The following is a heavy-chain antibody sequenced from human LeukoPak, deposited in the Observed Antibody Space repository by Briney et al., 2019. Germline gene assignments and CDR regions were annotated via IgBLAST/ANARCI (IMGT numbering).Heavy chain of an antibody. CDR1: GYTFTGYY. CDR2: INPNSGGI. J-gene: IGHJ6*02. D-gene: IGHD3-16*01. Sequence: ASVKVSCKASGYTFTGYYIHWVRQAPGQGLEWMGWINPNSGGINYAQKFQGRVTMTRDTSISTAYMELSRLRSDDTAVYYRARDISPTLRLGGDYYYYGMDVWGQGTTVTVSS. V-gene: IGHV1-2*02. CDR3: ARDISPTLRLGGDYYYYGMDV.